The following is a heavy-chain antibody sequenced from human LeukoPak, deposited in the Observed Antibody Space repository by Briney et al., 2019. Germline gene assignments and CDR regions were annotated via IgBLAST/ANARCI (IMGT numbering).Heavy chain of an antibody. D-gene: IGHD3-16*01. J-gene: IGHJ5*02. CDR1: GASIITSTYY. Sequence: SATLSLPCTVSGASIITSTYYWGWIRQPPGQGLEWIGSIYYTGSTYYNPSLKSQVTISVDTSKNQFSLKLSSVTAADTAVYYCARDRGNFVAFDPWGQGTLVTVSS. CDR3: ARDRGNFVAFDP. V-gene: IGHV4-39*07. CDR2: IYYTGST.